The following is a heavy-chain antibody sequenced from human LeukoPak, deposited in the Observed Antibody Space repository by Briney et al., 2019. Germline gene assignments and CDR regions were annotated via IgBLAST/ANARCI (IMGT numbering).Heavy chain of an antibody. CDR2: ISDDATYT. V-gene: IGHV3-30*09. Sequence: GRSLRLSCAASGFTFSSYTMHWVRQAPGKGLEWVAAISDDATYTYYSASVKGRFAISRDNSKKTLYLQMNNPTTGDTAVYYCARGTAVTALSGFWGQGTLVTVSS. CDR3: ARGTAVTALSGF. CDR1: GFTFSSYT. D-gene: IGHD4-17*01. J-gene: IGHJ4*02.